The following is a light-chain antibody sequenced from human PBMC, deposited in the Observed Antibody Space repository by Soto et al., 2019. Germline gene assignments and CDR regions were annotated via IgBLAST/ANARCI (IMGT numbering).Light chain of an antibody. Sequence: DIQMTQSPSSLSASVGDRVTITCQASQDISNYLNWYQQKPGKAPKFLIYDASNLETGVPSRFSGSASGTDCTFTISSLQPEDIVAYYCQQHDSLQDTFGQGTKLEI. J-gene: IGKJ2*01. V-gene: IGKV1-33*01. CDR1: QDISNY. CDR3: QQHDSLQDT. CDR2: DAS.